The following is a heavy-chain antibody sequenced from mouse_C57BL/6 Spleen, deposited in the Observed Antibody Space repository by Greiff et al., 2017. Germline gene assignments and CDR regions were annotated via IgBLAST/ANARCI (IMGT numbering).Heavy chain of an antibody. J-gene: IGHJ4*01. CDR3: ARTYYYGSSYRGYYAMDY. V-gene: IGHV1-39*01. D-gene: IGHD1-1*01. Sequence: EVQLQESGPELVKPGASVKISCKASGYSFTDYNMNWVKQSNGKSLEWIGVINPNYGTTSYNQKFKGKATLTVDQSSSTAYMQLNSLTSEDSAVYYCARTYYYGSSYRGYYAMDYWGQGTSVTVSS. CDR1: GYSFTDYN. CDR2: INPNYGTT.